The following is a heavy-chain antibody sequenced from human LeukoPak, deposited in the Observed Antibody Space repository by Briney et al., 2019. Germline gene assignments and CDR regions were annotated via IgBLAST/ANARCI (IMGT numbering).Heavy chain of an antibody. CDR3: ASFSNCSGGSCYFDY. Sequence: PSETLSLTCTVSGGSVSSGSYYWSWIRQPPGKGLEWIGYIYYSGSTNYNPSLKSRVTISVDTSKNQFSLKLSSVTAADTAVYYCASFSNCSGGSCYFDYWGQGTLVTVSS. J-gene: IGHJ4*02. CDR2: IYYSGST. CDR1: GGSVSSGSYY. V-gene: IGHV4-61*01. D-gene: IGHD2-15*01.